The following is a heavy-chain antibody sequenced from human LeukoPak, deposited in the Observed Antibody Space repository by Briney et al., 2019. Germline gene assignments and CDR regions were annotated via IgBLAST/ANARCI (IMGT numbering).Heavy chain of an antibody. CDR2: IYYSGST. D-gene: IGHD3-3*01. CDR1: GGSISSGDYY. CDR3: ARGHYYAFWTGRQIQSFYFDY. Sequence: SETLSLTCTVSGGSISSGDYYWSWIRQPPGKGLEWIGYIYYSGSTYYNPSLKSRVTISVDTSKNQFSLKLSSVTAADTAVYYCARGHYYAFWTGRQIQSFYFDYWGQGTLVTVSS. V-gene: IGHV4-30-4*01. J-gene: IGHJ4*02.